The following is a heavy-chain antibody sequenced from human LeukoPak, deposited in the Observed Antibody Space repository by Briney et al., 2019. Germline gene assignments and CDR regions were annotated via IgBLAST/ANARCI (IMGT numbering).Heavy chain of an antibody. J-gene: IGHJ4*02. CDR1: GGSISSYY. CDR3: ARGFQTRIRGVINSGAQPFDY. V-gene: IGHV4-4*07. D-gene: IGHD3-10*01. CDR2: IYTSGST. Sequence: SETLSLTCTVSGGSISSYYWSWIRQPAGKGLEWIGRIYTSGSTNYNPSLKSRVTMSVDTSKNQFSLKLSSVTAADTAVYYCARGFQTRIRGVINSGAQPFDYWGQGTLVTVSS.